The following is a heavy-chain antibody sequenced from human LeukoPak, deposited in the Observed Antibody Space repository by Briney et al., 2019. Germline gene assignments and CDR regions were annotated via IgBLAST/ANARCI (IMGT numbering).Heavy chain of an antibody. D-gene: IGHD3-22*01. Sequence: GGSLRLSCAASGFTFSSFSMNWVRQAPGKGLEWVSSISSSSTYIHYGDSVKGRFTISRDNAKNSLYLQMNSLRAEDTAVYYCARSLTTADYYDSSLGYWGQGTLVTVSS. CDR1: GFTFSSFS. CDR2: ISSSSTYI. J-gene: IGHJ4*02. CDR3: ARSLTTADYYDSSLGY. V-gene: IGHV3-21*01.